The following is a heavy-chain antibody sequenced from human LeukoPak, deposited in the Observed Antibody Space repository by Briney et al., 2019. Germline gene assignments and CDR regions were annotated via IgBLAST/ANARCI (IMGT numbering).Heavy chain of an antibody. V-gene: IGHV4-39*01. CDR1: GGSISSSVYY. Sequence: PSETLSLTCTVSGGSISSSVYYWGWIRQPPGKGLEWIGSIYYRGSTYYSSSLKSRVIISVDTSKNQFSLKVNSVTAADTAVYYCATHDAANWFDPWGRGTLVTVSS. D-gene: IGHD6-13*01. CDR3: ATHDAANWFDP. CDR2: IYYRGST. J-gene: IGHJ5*02.